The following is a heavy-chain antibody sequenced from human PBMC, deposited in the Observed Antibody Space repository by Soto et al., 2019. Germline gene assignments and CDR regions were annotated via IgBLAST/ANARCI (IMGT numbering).Heavy chain of an antibody. J-gene: IGHJ4*02. CDR2: ISSSGSYT. D-gene: IGHD3-10*01. Sequence: QVQLVESGGGLVKPGGSLRLSCTASAFTFSDYYMTWIRQAPGKGLEWISYISSSGSYTNYADSVKGRFTISRDNAKNSLYLQMNSLRAEDTAVYYCARGGISSGSEYFFDYWGQGILVTVSS. CDR1: AFTFSDYY. CDR3: ARGGISSGSEYFFDY. V-gene: IGHV3-11*06.